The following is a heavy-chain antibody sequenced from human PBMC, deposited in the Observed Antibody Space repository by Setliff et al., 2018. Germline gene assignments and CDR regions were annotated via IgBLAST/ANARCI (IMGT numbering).Heavy chain of an antibody. Sequence: PSETLSLTCAVSGYSISSDSYWGWIRQPPGKGLEWIASIYHTGSTYYNPSLKSRITMSVDTSKNQFSLKLTSVTAADTAVYYCARSFSRSGKFLLDYWGQGALVTVSS. J-gene: IGHJ4*02. V-gene: IGHV4-38-2*01. D-gene: IGHD1-26*01. CDR1: GYSISSDSY. CDR3: ARSFSRSGKFLLDY. CDR2: IYHTGST.